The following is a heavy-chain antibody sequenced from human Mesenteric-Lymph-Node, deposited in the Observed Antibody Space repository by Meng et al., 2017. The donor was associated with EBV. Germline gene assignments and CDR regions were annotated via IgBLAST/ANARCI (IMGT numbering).Heavy chain of an antibody. CDR3: ARRLHYYGSLGS. CDR2: TGTS. D-gene: IGHD3-10*01. J-gene: IGHJ4*02. Sequence: LQLHESGQGLVKPSETLSLTCTISGGAISSDNWAWIRQPPGKGLEWIGDTGTSYYNPSLKNRVTISVDTSNQFSLKLSSVTAADTAVYYCARRLHYYGSLGSWGQGTLVTVSS. V-gene: IGHV4-39*01. CDR1: GGAISSDN.